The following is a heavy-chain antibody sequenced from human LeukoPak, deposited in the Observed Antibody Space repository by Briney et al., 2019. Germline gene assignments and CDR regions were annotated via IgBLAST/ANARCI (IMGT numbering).Heavy chain of an antibody. V-gene: IGHV3-23*01. CDR3: AKGGIAVATRYYFDY. D-gene: IGHD6-19*01. CDR2: ISGSGGST. J-gene: IGHJ4*02. CDR1: GGSFSGYY. Sequence: ETLSLTCAVYGGSFSGYYWSWIRQPPGKGLEWVSAISGSGGSTYYADSVKGRFTISRDNSKNTLYLQMNSLRAEDTAVYYCAKGGIAVATRYYFDYWGQGTLVTVSS.